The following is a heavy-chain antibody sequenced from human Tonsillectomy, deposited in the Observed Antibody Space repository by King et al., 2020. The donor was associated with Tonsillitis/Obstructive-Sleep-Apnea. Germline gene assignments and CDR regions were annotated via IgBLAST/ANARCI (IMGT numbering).Heavy chain of an antibody. V-gene: IGHV3-64D*06. D-gene: IGHD6-6*01. CDR2: ISSNGGRT. J-gene: IGHJ4*02. Sequence: MQLVQSGGGLVQPGGSLRLSCSASVFTFSSYAMHWVRRAPGQGLEDVSAISSNGGRTYYADSVKGRFTISRDNSKNTLYLQMSSLRAEDTAVYYCVKNVVGGSSSGFYWGQGTLVTVSS. CDR3: VKNVVGGSSSGFY. CDR1: VFTFSSYA.